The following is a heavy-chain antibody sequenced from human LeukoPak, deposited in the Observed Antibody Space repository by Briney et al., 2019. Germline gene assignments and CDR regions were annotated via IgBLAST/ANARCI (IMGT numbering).Heavy chain of an antibody. Sequence: GGSLRLSCAASGFTFSSYWMSWVRQAPGKGPEWVANIKQDGTEKYYVDSVKGRFTISRDSAKNSLYLQMNSLRAEDTAVYYCAREGSRAIFGVVTRGYFDYWGQGTLVTVSS. V-gene: IGHV3-7*01. CDR1: GFTFSSYW. CDR2: IKQDGTEK. J-gene: IGHJ4*02. D-gene: IGHD3-3*01. CDR3: AREGSRAIFGVVTRGYFDY.